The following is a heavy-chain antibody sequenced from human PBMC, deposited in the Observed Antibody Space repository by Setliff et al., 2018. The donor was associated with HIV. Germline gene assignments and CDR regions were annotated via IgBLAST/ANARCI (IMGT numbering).Heavy chain of an antibody. J-gene: IGHJ5*02. D-gene: IGHD4-17*01. Sequence: PGGSLRLSCSASGFTFSGSALHWVRQASGKGLEGAGRIKPKPNSYATAHAESVKGRFTISRDDSQNTAYLQMNSLRTEDTAVYFCAVSPDGDCATTECANWFDPWGQGTQVTVSS. V-gene: IGHV3-73*01. CDR1: GFTFSGSA. CDR2: IKPKPNSYAT. CDR3: AVSPDGDCATTECANWFDP.